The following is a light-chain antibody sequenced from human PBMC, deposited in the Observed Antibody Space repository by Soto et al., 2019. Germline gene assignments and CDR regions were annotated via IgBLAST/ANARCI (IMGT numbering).Light chain of an antibody. CDR1: SSNIGSKT. J-gene: IGLJ1*01. Sequence: QSVLTQPPSASGTPGQRVTISCSGSSSNIGSKTVNWYQQLPGTVPKLLIYNSYQRPSGVPDRFSGSKSGTSPSLAISGLQSEDEADYYCAAWDASLNGYVFGAGTKVTVL. V-gene: IGLV1-44*01. CDR3: AAWDASLNGYV. CDR2: NSY.